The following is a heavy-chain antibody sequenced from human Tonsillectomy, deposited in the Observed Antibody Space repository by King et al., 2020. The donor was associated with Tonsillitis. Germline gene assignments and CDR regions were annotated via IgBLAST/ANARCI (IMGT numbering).Heavy chain of an antibody. CDR1: GGTFSSNA. V-gene: IGHV1-69*01. Sequence: VQLVESGAEVKKPGSSVKVSCKASGGTFSSNAFSWVRQAPGQGLEWMGGIIPILGSTNYVPKFQGRVTIIADEATTTVYMELSSLRSEDTAVYYCARGDCGGDCYSRAFDLWGQGTMVTVSS. J-gene: IGHJ3*01. CDR3: ARGDCGGDCYSRAFDL. D-gene: IGHD2-21*02. CDR2: IIPILGST.